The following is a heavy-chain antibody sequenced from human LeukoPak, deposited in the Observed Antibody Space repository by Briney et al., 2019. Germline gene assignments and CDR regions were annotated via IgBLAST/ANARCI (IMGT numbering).Heavy chain of an antibody. D-gene: IGHD6-13*01. Sequence: ASVKVSCKASGYTFTGFYMHWVRQAPGHGLEWMGWTNPNTGGTNSAQNFQGRVTMTRDTFISTAYMELSRLRSDDTAVYYCAREGTASSSPNWFDPWGQGTLVTVSS. CDR2: TNPNTGGT. CDR1: GYTFTGFY. V-gene: IGHV1-2*02. CDR3: AREGTASSSPNWFDP. J-gene: IGHJ5*02.